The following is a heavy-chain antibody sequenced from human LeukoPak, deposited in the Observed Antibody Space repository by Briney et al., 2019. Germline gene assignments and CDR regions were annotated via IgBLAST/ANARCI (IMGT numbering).Heavy chain of an antibody. D-gene: IGHD1-26*01. CDR3: AAGGIYSLLDY. CDR2: FDPEHREA. J-gene: IGHJ4*02. Sequence: ASVKVSCKVSGYSLTDLSMHWVRQAPGNGLEWMGGFDPEHREAIYAQKFQGRGSMTEDTSTDTAYMELSSLRSEDTAVYYCAAGGIYSLLDYWGQGTLVTVSS. CDR1: GYSLTDLS. V-gene: IGHV1-24*01.